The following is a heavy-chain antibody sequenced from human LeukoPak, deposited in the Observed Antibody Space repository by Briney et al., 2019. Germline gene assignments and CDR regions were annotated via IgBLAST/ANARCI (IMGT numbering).Heavy chain of an antibody. V-gene: IGHV3-20*04. D-gene: IGHD3-10*01. CDR3: ARDMDGSGSYQSYYFDY. CDR2: INWNGGST. CDR1: GFTFDDYG. Sequence: RPGGSLGLSCAASGFTFDDYGMSWVRQAPGKGLEWVSGINWNGGSTGYADSVKGRFTISRDNAKNSLYLQMNSLRAEDTALYYCARDMDGSGSYQSYYFDYWGQGTLVTVSS. J-gene: IGHJ4*02.